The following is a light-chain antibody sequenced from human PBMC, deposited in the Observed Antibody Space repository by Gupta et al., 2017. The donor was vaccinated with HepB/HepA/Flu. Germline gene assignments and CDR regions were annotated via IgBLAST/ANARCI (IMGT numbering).Light chain of an antibody. CDR1: QDINNY. CDR3: QQYNSSPLT. Sequence: DIQMTQSPSSLSASVGDRVIITCRASQDINNYVAWYQQKPGKVPKLLIYDGSTLHSGVPSRFSGSGSGTDFTLTISSLQPEDVATYYCQQYNSSPLTFGQGTKVEIK. J-gene: IGKJ1*01. V-gene: IGKV1-27*01. CDR2: DGS.